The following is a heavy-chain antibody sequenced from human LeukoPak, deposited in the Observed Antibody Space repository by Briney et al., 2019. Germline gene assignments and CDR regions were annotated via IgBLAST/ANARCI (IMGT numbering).Heavy chain of an antibody. V-gene: IGHV1-2*02. D-gene: IGHD2-21*01. CDR3: ARSPPLRLKGNWFDP. Sequence: ASVKVSCKASGYTFTGHYMHWVRQAPGQGLEWMGWINPNSGGTNYAQKFQGRVTMTRYTSISTAYMELSRLRSDDTAVYYCARSPPLRLKGNWFDPWGQGTLVTVYS. CDR1: GYTFTGHY. CDR2: INPNSGGT. J-gene: IGHJ5*02.